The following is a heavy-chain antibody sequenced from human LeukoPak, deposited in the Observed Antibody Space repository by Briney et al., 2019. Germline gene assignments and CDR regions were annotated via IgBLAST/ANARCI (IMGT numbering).Heavy chain of an antibody. CDR1: GGTFSSYA. CDR2: IIPIFGTA. CDR3: AREEWELLGGSFDY. J-gene: IGHJ4*02. Sequence: ASVKVSCKASGGTFSSYAISWVRQAPGQGLEWMGGIIPIFGTANYAQKFQGRVTITADESTSTAYMELRSLRSDDTAVYYCAREEWELLGGSFDYWGQGTLVTVSS. D-gene: IGHD1-26*01. V-gene: IGHV1-69*13.